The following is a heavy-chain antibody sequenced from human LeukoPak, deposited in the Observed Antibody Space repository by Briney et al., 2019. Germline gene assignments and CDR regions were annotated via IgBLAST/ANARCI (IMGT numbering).Heavy chain of an antibody. CDR3: ARGRSSMVRGVIIS. D-gene: IGHD3-10*01. J-gene: IGHJ5*02. V-gene: IGHV1-8*01. Sequence: ASVKVSCKASGYTFTSYDINWVRQATGQGLEWRGWMNPNSGNTGYAQKFQGRVTMTRNTSISTAYMELSSLRFEDTAVYYCARGRSSMVRGVIISWGQGTLVTVSS. CDR2: MNPNSGNT. CDR1: GYTFTSYD.